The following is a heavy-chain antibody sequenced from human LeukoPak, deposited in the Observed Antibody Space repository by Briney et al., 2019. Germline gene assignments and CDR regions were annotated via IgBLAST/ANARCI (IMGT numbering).Heavy chain of an antibody. Sequence: ASVKVSCKASGGTFSSYAISWVRQAPGQGLEWMGGIIPIFGTANYAQKFQGRVTITADESTSTAYMELSSLRSEDTAVYYCARSGKVTTPRGPYNWLDPWGQGTLVTVSS. CDR3: ARSGKVTTPRGPYNWLDP. J-gene: IGHJ5*02. CDR2: IIPIFGTA. CDR1: GGTFSSYA. D-gene: IGHD3-22*01. V-gene: IGHV1-69*13.